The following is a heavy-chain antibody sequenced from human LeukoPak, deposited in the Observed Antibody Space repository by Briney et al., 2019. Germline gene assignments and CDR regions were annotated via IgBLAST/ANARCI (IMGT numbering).Heavy chain of an antibody. CDR2: IKQDGSEK. J-gene: IGHJ6*02. CDR1: GFTFSSYW. D-gene: IGHD5-18*01. V-gene: IGHV3-7*04. Sequence: GGSLRLSCAASGFTFSSYWMSWVRQAPGKGLEWVANIKQDGSEKYYVDSVEGRFTISRDNAENSLYLQMNSLRAEDTAVYYCARDLRYSYGFTGLGMDVWGQGTTVTVSS. CDR3: ARDLRYSYGFTGLGMDV.